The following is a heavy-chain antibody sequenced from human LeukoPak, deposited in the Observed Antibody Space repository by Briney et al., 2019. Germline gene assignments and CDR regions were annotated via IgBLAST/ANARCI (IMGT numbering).Heavy chain of an antibody. CDR1: GFTFSSYS. CDR3: TRHPRHLDS. CDR2: ISSSSSYI. D-gene: IGHD6-6*01. V-gene: IGHV3-21*01. J-gene: IGHJ4*02. Sequence: GSLRLSCAASGFTFSSYSMNWVRQAPGKGLEWVSSISSSSSYIYYADSVKGRFTISRDNAKNSLYLQMSGLRVEDTAVYYCTRHPRHLDSWGQGTLVTVSS.